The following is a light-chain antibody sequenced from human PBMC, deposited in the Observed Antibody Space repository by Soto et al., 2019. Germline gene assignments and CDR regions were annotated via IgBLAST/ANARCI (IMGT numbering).Light chain of an antibody. Sequence: EIVLTQSPGTLSLSPGERATLSCRASQSVSSSYLAWYQQKPGQAPRHLIYGASSRATGIPDRFSGSGSGTDFTLTISRLEHEDLAVYYCQQYGSPPPRTFGQGTKEEIK. CDR3: QQYGSPPPRT. CDR2: GAS. V-gene: IGKV3-20*01. J-gene: IGKJ1*01. CDR1: QSVSSSY.